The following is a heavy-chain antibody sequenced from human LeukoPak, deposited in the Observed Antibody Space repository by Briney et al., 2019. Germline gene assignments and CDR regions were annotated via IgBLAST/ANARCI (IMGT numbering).Heavy chain of an antibody. D-gene: IGHD5-18*01. CDR3: ARDLLGSYGYY. V-gene: IGHV3-30*19. CDR2: ISYDGSNK. CDR1: RSTLTGYG. Sequence: GGSLRLSCAASRSTLTGYGMHWVRQAPGKGLEWVAVISYDGSNKYYADSVKGRFTISRDNSKNTLYLQMNSLRAEDTAVYYCARDLLGSYGYYWGQGTLVTVSS. J-gene: IGHJ4*02.